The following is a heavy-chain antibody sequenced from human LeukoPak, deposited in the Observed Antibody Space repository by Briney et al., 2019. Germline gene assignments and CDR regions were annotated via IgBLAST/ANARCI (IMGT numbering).Heavy chain of an antibody. D-gene: IGHD6-13*01. V-gene: IGHV1-2*02. CDR2: INPNSGGT. CDR1: GYTFTSYY. Sequence: ASVKVSCKASGYTFTSYYIHWVRQAPGQGLEWMGWINPNSGGTSYAQKFQGKVTMTRDTSISTAYMELSSLRSEDTAVYYCARGAAAGIFLVAPYFDYWGQGTLVTVSS. J-gene: IGHJ4*02. CDR3: ARGAAAGIFLVAPYFDY.